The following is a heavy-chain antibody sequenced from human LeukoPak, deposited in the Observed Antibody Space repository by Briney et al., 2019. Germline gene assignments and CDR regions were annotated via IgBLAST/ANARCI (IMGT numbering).Heavy chain of an antibody. CDR1: GGSISSSSSY. V-gene: IGHV4-39*07. CDR2: IYYSGST. J-gene: IGHJ6*03. Sequence: PSETLSLTCTVSGGSISSSSSYWGWIRQPPGKGLEWIGSIYYSGSTYYNPSLKSRVTISVDTSKNQFSLKLSSVTAADTAVYYCARDRLVVVAAYYYYYMDVWGKGTTVTVSS. CDR3: ARDRLVVVAAYYYYYMDV. D-gene: IGHD2-15*01.